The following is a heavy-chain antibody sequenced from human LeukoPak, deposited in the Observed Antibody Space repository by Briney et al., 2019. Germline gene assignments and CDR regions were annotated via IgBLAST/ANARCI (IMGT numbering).Heavy chain of an antibody. CDR1: GYTFTGYY. CDR3: ARDPSPYCGGDCYFCY. Sequence: ASVKVSCKASGYTFTGYYMHWVRQAPGQGLEWMGWISPNSGGTNYAQKFQGRVTMTRDTSISTAYMELSRLRSDDTAVYYCARDPSPYCGGDCYFCYWGQGTLVTVSS. CDR2: ISPNSGGT. J-gene: IGHJ4*02. D-gene: IGHD2-21*02. V-gene: IGHV1-2*02.